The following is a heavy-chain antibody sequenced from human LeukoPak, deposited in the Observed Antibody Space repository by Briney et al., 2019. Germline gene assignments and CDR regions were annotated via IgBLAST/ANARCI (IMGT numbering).Heavy chain of an antibody. Sequence: ASVKVSCKASGGTFSSYAISWARQAPGQGLEWMGGIIPIFGTANYAQKFQGRVTITADESTSTAYMELSSLRSEDTAVYYCAREYYDYVWGSYRLFDYWGQGTLVTVSS. CDR3: AREYYDYVWGSYRLFDY. CDR2: IIPIFGTA. J-gene: IGHJ4*02. CDR1: GGTFSSYA. V-gene: IGHV1-69*13. D-gene: IGHD3-16*02.